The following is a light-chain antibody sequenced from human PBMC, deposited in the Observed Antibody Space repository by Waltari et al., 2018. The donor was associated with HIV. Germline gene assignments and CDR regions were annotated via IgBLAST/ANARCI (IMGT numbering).Light chain of an antibody. V-gene: IGKV1-9*01. Sequence: DIQLTQSPSLLSASVGDRVTMSCLANHGISSYLAWYQQKPGKAPQLLIYLASTLQSGVPSRFSTGSGTEFTLTISSLQPEDFATYYCQQLNYYPHTFGQGTKVEIK. J-gene: IGKJ2*01. CDR3: QQLNYYPHT. CDR2: LAS. CDR1: HGISSY.